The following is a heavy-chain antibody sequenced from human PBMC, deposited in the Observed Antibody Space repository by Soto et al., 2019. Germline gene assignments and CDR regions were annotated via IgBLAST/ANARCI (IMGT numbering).Heavy chain of an antibody. Sequence: GGSLRLSCAASGFTFSTYALSWVRQAPGKGLEWVSGISGNGGNTYLADSVKGRFTISRDNSKSSLYLQMNSLRVEDTAVYYCAKVGGSGSVNFDYGGQGTLVTVSS. CDR1: GFTFSTYA. CDR3: AKVGGSGSVNFDY. V-gene: IGHV3-23*01. CDR2: ISGNGGNT. D-gene: IGHD3-10*01. J-gene: IGHJ4*02.